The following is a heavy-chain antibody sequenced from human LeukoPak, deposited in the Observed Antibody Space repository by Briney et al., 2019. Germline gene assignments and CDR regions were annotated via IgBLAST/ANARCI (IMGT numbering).Heavy chain of an antibody. D-gene: IGHD3-3*01. CDR3: ARPIMIFGVVGDDY. CDR1: GFTFSSYS. V-gene: IGHV3-21*01. Sequence: GGSLRLSCAASGFTFSSYSMNWVRQTPGKGLEWVSSISSSSSYIYYADSVKGRFTISRDNAKNSLYLQMNSLRAEDTAVYYCARPIMIFGVVGDDYWGQGTLVTVSS. J-gene: IGHJ4*02. CDR2: ISSSSSYI.